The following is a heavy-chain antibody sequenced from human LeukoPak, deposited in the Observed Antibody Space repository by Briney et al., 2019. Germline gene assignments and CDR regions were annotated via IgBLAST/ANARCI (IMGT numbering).Heavy chain of an antibody. CDR2: IIPIFGTA. CDR3: ARGKVPAAIGDSLGWFDP. Sequence: SVKVSCKASGGTFSSYAISWVRQAPGQGLEWMGGIIPIFGTANYAQKFQGRVTITADESTSTAYMELSSLRSEDTGVYYCARGKVPAAIGDSLGWFDPWGQGTLVTVSS. J-gene: IGHJ5*02. V-gene: IGHV1-69*01. CDR1: GGTFSSYA. D-gene: IGHD2-2*01.